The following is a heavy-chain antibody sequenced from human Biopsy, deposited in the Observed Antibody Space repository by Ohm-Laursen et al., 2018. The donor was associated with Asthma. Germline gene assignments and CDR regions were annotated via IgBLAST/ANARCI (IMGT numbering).Heavy chain of an antibody. J-gene: IGHJ4*02. CDR2: IYYSGST. Sequence: SETLSLTWTVSGGSISRDYWSWIRQPPGKGLEWIGYIYYSGSTNYNPSLKSRVTMSVDRSKNQLSLKLTSVTAADTAVYYCAFFNSGGFDYWGQGALVTVSS. CDR1: GGSISRDY. CDR3: AFFNSGGFDY. D-gene: IGHD6-19*01. V-gene: IGHV4-59*01.